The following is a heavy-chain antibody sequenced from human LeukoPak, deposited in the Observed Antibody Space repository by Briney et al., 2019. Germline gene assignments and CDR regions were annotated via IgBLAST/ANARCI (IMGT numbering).Heavy chain of an antibody. V-gene: IGHV5-51*01. CDR1: GYNFPKYW. CDR2: IYPSDSDT. Sequence: GESLKISCKASGYNFPKYWIGWVRQMSGKGLEWMGIIYPSDSDTNYSPSFQGHVTISADKSISTAYLQWSSLKASDTAMYYCARRQADYGYDYWGQGTLVTVSS. D-gene: IGHD4-17*01. J-gene: IGHJ4*02. CDR3: ARRQADYGYDY.